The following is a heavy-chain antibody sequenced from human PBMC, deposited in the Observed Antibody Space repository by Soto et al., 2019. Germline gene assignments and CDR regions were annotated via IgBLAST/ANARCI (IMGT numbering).Heavy chain of an antibody. D-gene: IGHD6-13*01. CDR3: XIDHGSISWYAERLTNKQYYYDMDV. J-gene: IGHJ6*02. CDR1: GFIFSSYG. Sequence: RGPLRLSCPASGFIFSSYGMHWVRQAPGKGLEWMAVISYDRSNTHYADSMKGRFTISRXNSKNTLYVKMNSLRADDTAVYYCXIDHGSISWYAERLTNKQYYYDMDVWGQGTTGNVSS. V-gene: IGHV3-33*01. CDR2: ISYDRSNT.